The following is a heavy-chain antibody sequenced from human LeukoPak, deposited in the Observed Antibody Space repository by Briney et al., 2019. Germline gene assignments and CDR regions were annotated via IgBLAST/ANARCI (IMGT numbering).Heavy chain of an antibody. CDR2: ISGSGGST. J-gene: IGHJ4*02. Sequence: GGSLRLSCAASGFTFSSYAMSWVRQAPGKGLEWVSAISGSGGSTYYADSVKGRFTISRDNSKNTLYLQMNSLRAEDTAVYYCAGSSSWYRMAGYWGQGTLVTVSS. V-gene: IGHV3-23*01. CDR3: AGSSSWYRMAGY. D-gene: IGHD6-13*01. CDR1: GFTFSSYA.